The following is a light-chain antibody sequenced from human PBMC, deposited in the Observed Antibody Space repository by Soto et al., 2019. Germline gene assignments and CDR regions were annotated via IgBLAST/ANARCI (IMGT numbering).Light chain of an antibody. CDR2: GAY. CDR1: QSVDTTF. Sequence: EIVLTQSPGSLSLSPGQRATLSCRASQSVDTTFFAWYQKKPGQAPRLLIYGAYKRATGIPDRFSGSGSGTDFTLIISRLEPDDFAVYYCQQYMSSVTFGQGTKVEIK. CDR3: QQYMSSVT. J-gene: IGKJ1*01. V-gene: IGKV3-20*01.